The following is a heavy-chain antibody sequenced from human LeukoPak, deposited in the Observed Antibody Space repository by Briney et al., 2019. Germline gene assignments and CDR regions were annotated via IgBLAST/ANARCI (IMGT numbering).Heavy chain of an antibody. Sequence: GGSLRLSCAASGFTFSSYAMSWVRQAPGKGLEWVANIKHDGREKYYVDSVKGRLTISRDNAKNSLFLQMNNLRADDTAVYYCARGGYTSSYFWGDWGQGTLVTVSS. CDR3: ARGGYTSSYFWGD. J-gene: IGHJ4*02. CDR2: IKHDGREK. D-gene: IGHD6-13*01. V-gene: IGHV3-7*01. CDR1: GFTFSSYA.